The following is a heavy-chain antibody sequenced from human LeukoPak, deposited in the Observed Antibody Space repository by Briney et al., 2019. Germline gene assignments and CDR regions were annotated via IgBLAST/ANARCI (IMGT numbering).Heavy chain of an antibody. CDR2: ISYDGSNK. V-gene: IGHV3-30*03. CDR3: ARSGMITFGGVINDY. J-gene: IGHJ4*02. CDR1: GFTFSSYG. D-gene: IGHD3-16*01. Sequence: QPGGSLRLSCAASGFTFSSYGMHWVRQAPGKGLEWVAVISYDGSNKYYADSVKGRFTISRDNSKNTLYLQMNSLRAEDTAVYYCARSGMITFGGVINDYWDQGTLVTVSS.